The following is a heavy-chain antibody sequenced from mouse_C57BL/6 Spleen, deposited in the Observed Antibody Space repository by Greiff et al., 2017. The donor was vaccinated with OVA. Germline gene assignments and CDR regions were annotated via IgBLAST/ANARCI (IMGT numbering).Heavy chain of an antibody. CDR2: LDPSDSYT. CDR3: ARWDYYGSSYAMDY. Sequence: QVQLQQPGAELVMPGASVKLSCKASGYTFTSYWMHWVKQRPGQGLEWIGELDPSDSYTNYNQKFKGKSTLTVDKSSSTAYMQLSSLTSEDSAVYYCARWDYYGSSYAMDYWGQGTSVTVSS. D-gene: IGHD1-1*01. CDR1: GYTFTSYW. J-gene: IGHJ4*01. V-gene: IGHV1-69*01.